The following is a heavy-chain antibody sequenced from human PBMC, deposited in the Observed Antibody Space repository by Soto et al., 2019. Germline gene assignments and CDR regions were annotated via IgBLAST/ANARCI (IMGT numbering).Heavy chain of an antibody. J-gene: IGHJ6*02. D-gene: IGHD3-9*01. CDR3: ARDRVPVLRYFDWNYYGMDV. V-gene: IGHV3-7*01. Sequence: PGGSLRLSCAASGFTFSNYYMMWVRQAPGKGLEWVANIKPDGSERHYVDSVKGRFTISRDNAKNTLYLQMNSLRAEDTAVYYCARDRVPVLRYFDWNYYGMDVWGQGTTVTVSS. CDR1: GFTFSNYY. CDR2: IKPDGSER.